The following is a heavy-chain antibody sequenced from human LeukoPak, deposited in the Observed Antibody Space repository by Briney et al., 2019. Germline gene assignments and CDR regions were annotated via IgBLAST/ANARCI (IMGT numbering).Heavy chain of an antibody. J-gene: IGHJ4*02. CDR3: ARVGYYGSGSYSIVY. D-gene: IGHD3-10*01. CDR2: IYYSGST. CDR1: GGSISSYY. V-gene: IGHV4-59*01. Sequence: PSETLSLTCAVYGGSISSYYWSWIRQPPGKGLEWIGYIYYSGSTNYNPSLKSRVTISVDTSKNQFSLKLSSVTAADTAVYYCARVGYYGSGSYSIVYWGQGTLVTVSS.